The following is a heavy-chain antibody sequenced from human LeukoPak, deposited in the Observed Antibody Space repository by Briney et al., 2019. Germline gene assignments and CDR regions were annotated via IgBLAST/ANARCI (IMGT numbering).Heavy chain of an antibody. CDR3: AKYFVGLWYYYGSGSYSHFDY. CDR1: GFTFSSYA. J-gene: IGHJ4*02. D-gene: IGHD3-10*01. CDR2: IRGSGGST. V-gene: IGHV3-23*01. Sequence: PGGSLRLSCAASGFTFSSYAMSWVRQAPGKGLEWGSAIRGSGGSTYYADSVKGRFTISRDNSKNTLYLQMNSLRAEDTAVYYCAKYFVGLWYYYGSGSYSHFDYWGQGTLVTVSS.